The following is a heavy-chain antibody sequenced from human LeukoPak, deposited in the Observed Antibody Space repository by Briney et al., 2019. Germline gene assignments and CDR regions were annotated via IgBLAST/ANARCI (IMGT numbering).Heavy chain of an antibody. CDR2: ISYDGSNK. CDR3: ARDRHYYDSSGYIGVAFDI. D-gene: IGHD3-22*01. CDR1: GFTFRSYA. Sequence: PGGSLRLSCAASGFTFRSYAMHWVRQAPGKGLEWVAVISYDGSNKYYADSVKGRFTIPRDNSKNTLYLQMNSLRAEDTAVYYCARDRHYYDSSGYIGVAFDIWGQGTMVTVSS. V-gene: IGHV3-30-3*01. J-gene: IGHJ3*02.